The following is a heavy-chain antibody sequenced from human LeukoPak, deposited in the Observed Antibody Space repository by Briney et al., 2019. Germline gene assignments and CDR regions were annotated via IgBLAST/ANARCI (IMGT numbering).Heavy chain of an antibody. D-gene: IGHD3-22*01. V-gene: IGHV4-38-2*02. CDR1: GYSISSGYY. J-gene: IGHJ3*02. CDR3: ARDSAVVIPLDI. CDR2: IYHSGST. Sequence: PSETLSLTCTVSGYSISSGYYWGWIRQPPGKGLEWIGSIYHSGSTYYNPSLKSRVTISVDTSKNQFSLKLSSVTAADTAVYYCARDSAVVIPLDIWGQGTMVTVSS.